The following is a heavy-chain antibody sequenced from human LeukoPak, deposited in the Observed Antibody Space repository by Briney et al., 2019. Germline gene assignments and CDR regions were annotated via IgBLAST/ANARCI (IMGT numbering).Heavy chain of an antibody. CDR2: ISSSSSYI. V-gene: IGHV3-21*01. J-gene: IGHJ6*03. CDR3: ARAPGSSGWEYYYYYMDV. CDR1: GFTFSRYS. D-gene: IGHD6-19*01. Sequence: GGSLRLACAASGFTFSRYSMNWVRQAPGKGLEWVSSISSSSSYIYYADSVKGRFTISRDNAKNSLYLQMNSLRAEDTAVYYCARAPGSSGWEYYYYYMDVWGKGATVTVSS.